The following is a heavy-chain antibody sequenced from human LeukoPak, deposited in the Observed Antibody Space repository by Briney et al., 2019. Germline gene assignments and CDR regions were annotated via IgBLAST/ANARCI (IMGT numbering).Heavy chain of an antibody. D-gene: IGHD6-6*01. J-gene: IGHJ6*03. Sequence: GGSLRLSCAASGFTFDDYAMHWVRQAPGKGLEWVAFIRYDGSNKYYADSVKGRFTISRDNSKNTLYLQMNSLRAEDTAVYYCAKDLYSSSSGYYYYMDVWGKGTTVTVSS. V-gene: IGHV3-30*02. CDR1: GFTFDDYA. CDR3: AKDLYSSSSGYYYYMDV. CDR2: IRYDGSNK.